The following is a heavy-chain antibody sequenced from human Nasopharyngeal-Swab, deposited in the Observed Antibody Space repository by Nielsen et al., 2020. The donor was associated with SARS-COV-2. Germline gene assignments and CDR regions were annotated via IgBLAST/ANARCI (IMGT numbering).Heavy chain of an antibody. D-gene: IGHD3-10*01. CDR1: GFRFDSNA. V-gene: IGHV3-23*01. J-gene: IGHJ6*02. Sequence: GESLKISCAASGFRFDSNAISWVRQAPGKGLEWVSVMSGSGDNIHYADSVKGRFTISRDNSKNTVYLQMSSLRAEDTAVYYCAREAIVRGINEGYLYYGMDVWGQGTTVTVSS. CDR2: MSGSGDNI. CDR3: AREAIVRGINEGYLYYGMDV.